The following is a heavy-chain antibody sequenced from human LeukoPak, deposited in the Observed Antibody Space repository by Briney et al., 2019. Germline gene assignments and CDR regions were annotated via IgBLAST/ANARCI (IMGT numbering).Heavy chain of an antibody. D-gene: IGHD6-6*01. Sequence: GGSLRLSCAASGFTFSPYSMNWVRQAPGQGLEWISYISNNSSTIYYADSVKGRFTISRDNAKNSLYLQMNSLRAEDTAIYYCARGWGGQLEVYYFDYWGQGTLVTVSS. J-gene: IGHJ4*02. CDR2: ISNNSSTI. CDR3: ARGWGGQLEVYYFDY. V-gene: IGHV3-48*04. CDR1: GFTFSPYS.